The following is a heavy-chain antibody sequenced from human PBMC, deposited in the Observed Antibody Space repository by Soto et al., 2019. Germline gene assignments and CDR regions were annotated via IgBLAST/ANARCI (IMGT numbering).Heavy chain of an antibody. CDR2: IYWDGDK. D-gene: IGHD2-21*02. Sequence: QITLKESGPTLVKPTQTLTLTCTFSGFSLSTGGMGVGWIRQPPGKALEWLALIYWDGDKRYSPSMRSRLTIAKDTSKNQVVLTMTNMDPVDTARYYCVHSRCGGDCLQSYSSHYYYAMDIWGKGTAVTVSS. CDR1: GFSLSTGGMG. V-gene: IGHV2-5*02. J-gene: IGHJ6*04. CDR3: VHSRCGGDCLQSYSSHYYYAMDI.